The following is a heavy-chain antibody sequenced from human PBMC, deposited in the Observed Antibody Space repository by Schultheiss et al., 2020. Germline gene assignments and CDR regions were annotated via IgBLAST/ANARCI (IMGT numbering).Heavy chain of an antibody. CDR3: TVTWIQLWPTDY. CDR2: IRSKANSYAT. Sequence: GGSLRLSCAASGFTFSGSAMHWVRQASGKGLEWVGRIRSKANSYATAYAASVKGRFTISRDDSKNTAYLQMNSLKTEDTAVYYCTVTWIQLWPTDYWGQGHLGTVSS. D-gene: IGHD5-18*01. V-gene: IGHV3-73*01. J-gene: IGHJ4*02. CDR1: GFTFSGSA.